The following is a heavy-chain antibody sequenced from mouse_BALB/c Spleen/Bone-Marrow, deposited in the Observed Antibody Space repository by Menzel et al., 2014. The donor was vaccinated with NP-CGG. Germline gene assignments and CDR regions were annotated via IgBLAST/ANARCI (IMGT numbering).Heavy chain of an antibody. CDR2: ISGGTSTI. CDR3: VRGGYYVPSYFDS. Sequence: EVQGVESGGGLVRPGGSRRLSCAASGFTFRSFGMHWARQASEKGLEWVAYISGGTSTIYYADTVKGRFTISRDNPNNTLFLQMTSLRSEDTAMYYCVRGGYYVPSYFDSWGQGTTLTVSS. D-gene: IGHD2-3*01. V-gene: IGHV5-17*02. J-gene: IGHJ2*01. CDR1: GFTFRSFG.